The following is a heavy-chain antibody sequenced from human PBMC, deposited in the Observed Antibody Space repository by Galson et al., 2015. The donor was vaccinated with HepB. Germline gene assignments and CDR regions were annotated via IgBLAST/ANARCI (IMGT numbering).Heavy chain of an antibody. Sequence: SLRLSCAASGFTFDDYAMHWVRQAPGKGLEWVSGISWNSGSIGYADSVKGRFTISRDNAKNSLYLQMNSPRAEDTALYYCAKDINYGGSYPLLDSWGQGTLVTVSS. D-gene: IGHD1-26*01. CDR3: AKDINYGGSYPLLDS. CDR1: GFTFDDYA. CDR2: ISWNSGSI. V-gene: IGHV3-9*01. J-gene: IGHJ4*02.